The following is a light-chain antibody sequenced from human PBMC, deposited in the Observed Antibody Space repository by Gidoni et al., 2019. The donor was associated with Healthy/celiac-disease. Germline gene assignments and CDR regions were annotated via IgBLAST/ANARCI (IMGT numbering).Light chain of an antibody. Sequence: DIVMTHSPDSLAVSLGERATINCKSSQSVLYSSNNKNYFAWYQQKPGQPPKLLIYWASSRESGVPDRFSGSGSGTDFTLTISSLQAEDVAVYYCQQYYSTPLTFGGXTKVEIK. J-gene: IGKJ4*01. CDR1: QSVLYSSNNKNY. CDR3: QQYYSTPLT. CDR2: WAS. V-gene: IGKV4-1*01.